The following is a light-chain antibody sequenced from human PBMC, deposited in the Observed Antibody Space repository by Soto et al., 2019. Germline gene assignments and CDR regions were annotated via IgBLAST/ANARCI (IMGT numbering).Light chain of an antibody. V-gene: IGKV1-5*03. CDR3: QQYDTTSPT. CDR1: QSISSW. Sequence: DTQMTQSPSSLSASVGDRVTITCRASQSISSWLAWYQQKPGRAPQLLIYSASSLQSGVPSRFSGSGSGTEFTLTISSLQPDDFATYYCQQYDTTSPTFGQGTKVEIK. J-gene: IGKJ1*01. CDR2: SAS.